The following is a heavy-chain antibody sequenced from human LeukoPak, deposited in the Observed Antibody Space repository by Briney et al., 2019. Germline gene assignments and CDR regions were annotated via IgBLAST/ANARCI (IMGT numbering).Heavy chain of an antibody. J-gene: IGHJ4*02. CDR3: ARGRLFAY. Sequence: SETLSLTCAVYGGSFSGYYWSWIRQPPGKGLEWSGEINHSGSTNYNPSLKSRVTISVDTSKHHFSLKLRSVTAADTAVYYCARGRLFAYWGQGTLVTVSS. V-gene: IGHV4-34*01. CDR1: GGSFSGYY. D-gene: IGHD3-22*01. CDR2: INHSGST.